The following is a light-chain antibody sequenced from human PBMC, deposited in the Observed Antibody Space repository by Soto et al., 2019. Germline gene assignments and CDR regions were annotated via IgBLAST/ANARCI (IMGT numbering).Light chain of an antibody. CDR1: QSVSSGY. J-gene: IGKJ5*01. V-gene: IGKV3-20*01. Sequence: ESVLTQSPGTLSLSPGERATLSCRASQSVSSGYLAWYQQKPGQAPRLLIYGASSRATGIPDRFSGSGSGTDFTLTISRLEPEDFAVYYCQQYGSSRATSGQATGLEI. CDR2: GAS. CDR3: QQYGSSRAT.